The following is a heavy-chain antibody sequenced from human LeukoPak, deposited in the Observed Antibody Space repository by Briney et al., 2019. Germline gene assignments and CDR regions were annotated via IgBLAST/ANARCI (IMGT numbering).Heavy chain of an antibody. J-gene: IGHJ4*02. Sequence: AGSLRLSCAASGFTFSGSAMHWVRQASGKGLEWVGRIRSKPNNYATTYAASVEGRFTTSREDSKHTAYLQMNSLKTDDTALYYCTRGYYSSTNCFYIDYWGQGTLVTVSS. V-gene: IGHV3-73*01. CDR1: GFTFSGSA. CDR3: TRGYYSSTNCFYIDY. CDR2: IRSKPNNYAT. D-gene: IGHD2-2*01.